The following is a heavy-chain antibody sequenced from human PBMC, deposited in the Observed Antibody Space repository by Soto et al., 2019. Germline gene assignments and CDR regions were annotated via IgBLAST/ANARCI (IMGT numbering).Heavy chain of an antibody. V-gene: IGHV3-33*01. D-gene: IGHD1-26*01. CDR2: IWYDGTNK. J-gene: IGHJ4*02. Sequence: QVQLVESGGGVVQPGRSLRLSCAASGFTFSSYTIHWVRQAPGKWLEWVAVIWYDGTNKYYAESVKGRFTISRDNSKNTPYIQRNSMRAEDTAVYYCARSMSPGTAPAFDYWGQGTLVTVSS. CDR3: ARSMSPGTAPAFDY. CDR1: GFTFSSYT.